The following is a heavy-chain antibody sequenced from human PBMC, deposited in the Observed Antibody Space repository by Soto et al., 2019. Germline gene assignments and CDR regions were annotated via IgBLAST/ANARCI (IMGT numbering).Heavy chain of an antibody. V-gene: IGHV1-18*01. CDR3: ARGTYKDF. CDR2: ISAYNGNT. J-gene: IGHJ4*02. D-gene: IGHD1-1*01. CDR1: GYTFITYG. Sequence: QVQLVQSGAEVKKPGASVKVSCKASGYTFITYGINWVRQAPGQGLEWMAWISAYNGNTYYAQNFQGRVTITTDTSTSIAYMELRSLRSDDTAIYYCARGTYKDFWGQGTLVTVSS.